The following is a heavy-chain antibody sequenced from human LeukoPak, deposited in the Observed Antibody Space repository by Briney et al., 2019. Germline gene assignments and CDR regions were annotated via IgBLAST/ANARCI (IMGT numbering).Heavy chain of an antibody. J-gene: IGHJ3*02. CDR2: FDPEDGET. CDR1: GYTLTELS. V-gene: IGHV1-24*01. CDR3: ATGIAAAGTGAFDI. D-gene: IGHD6-13*01. Sequence: ASVKLSCKVSGYTLTELSMHWGRQPPGKGLEWLGGFDPEDGETIYAKKCQGRVTMTEDTSTDTAYMELSRMRSEDTAVYYCATGIAAAGTGAFDIWGQGTMVTVSS.